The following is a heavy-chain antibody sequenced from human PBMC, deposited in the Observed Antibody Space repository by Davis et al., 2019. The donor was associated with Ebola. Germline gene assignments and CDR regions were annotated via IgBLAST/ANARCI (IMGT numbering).Heavy chain of an antibody. CDR3: ARDMGMVQEANWFDP. J-gene: IGHJ5*02. Sequence: AASVKVSCKASGYTFSNYGLIWVRQAPGQGLEWMGWINPYRGNTNYAQKLQGRVTMTTDTSTSTAYMELRSLRSDDTAVYYCARDMGMVQEANWFDPWGQGTLVTVSS. CDR2: INPYRGNT. V-gene: IGHV1-18*01. D-gene: IGHD3-10*01. CDR1: GYTFSNYG.